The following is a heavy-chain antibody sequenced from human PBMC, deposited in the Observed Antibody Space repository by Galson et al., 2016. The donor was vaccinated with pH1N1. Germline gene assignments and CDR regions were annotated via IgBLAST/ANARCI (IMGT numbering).Heavy chain of an antibody. CDR2: INGLNGNT. D-gene: IGHD3-10*01. V-gene: IGHV1-3*01. J-gene: IGHJ6*02. Sequence: SVKVSCKASGYTLTRYAILWVRQAPGQRPEWMGWINGLNGNTKYSQKFQGRVSISRDTSATTAYLELSSLRSEDTAVYYCARAGTNSGSLQFYYYGMDVWGQGTTVTVS. CDR3: ARAGTNSGSLQFYYYGMDV. CDR1: GYTLTRYA.